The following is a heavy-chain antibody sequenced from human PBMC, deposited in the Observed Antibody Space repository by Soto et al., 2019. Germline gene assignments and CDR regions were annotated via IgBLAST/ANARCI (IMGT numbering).Heavy chain of an antibody. CDR1: GGSISTYY. D-gene: IGHD6-19*01. V-gene: IGHV4-59*01. CDR3: ASDRSSGWEQGYGMDV. CDR2: IYYSGST. J-gene: IGHJ6*02. Sequence: PSETLSLTCTVSGGSISTYYWSWIRQPPGKGLEWIGYIYYSGSTRYNPSLKRRVTISVDTSKNQFSLKLRSVTAADTAVYSCASDRSSGWEQGYGMDVWGQGTTVTVSS.